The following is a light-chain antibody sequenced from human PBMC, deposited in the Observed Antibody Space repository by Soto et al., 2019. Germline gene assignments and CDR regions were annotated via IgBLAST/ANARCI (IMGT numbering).Light chain of an antibody. Sequence: QSVLTQPPSVSGAPGQRITISCTGSSSNIGAGYDVQWYQQLPGTAPKLLIYSNSDRPSGVPDRFSGSKSGTSASLAFTGLQADDEADYYCQSYDNRLSAVVFGGGTKLTVL. CDR2: SNS. V-gene: IGLV1-40*01. CDR3: QSYDNRLSAVV. J-gene: IGLJ2*01. CDR1: SSNIGAGYD.